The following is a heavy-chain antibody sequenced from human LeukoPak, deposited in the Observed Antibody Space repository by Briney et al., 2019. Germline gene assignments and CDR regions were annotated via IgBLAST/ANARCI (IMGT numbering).Heavy chain of an antibody. Sequence: GGSLRLSCAASGFTFSSQWMSWVRQAPGKGLEWVANIKQDGSEKYYVDSVKGRFTISRDNAKNSVYLQMNSLRAVDTAVYYCARAAYWGQGTLVTVSS. CDR1: GFTFSSQW. V-gene: IGHV3-7*01. CDR3: ARAAY. CDR2: IKQDGSEK. J-gene: IGHJ4*02.